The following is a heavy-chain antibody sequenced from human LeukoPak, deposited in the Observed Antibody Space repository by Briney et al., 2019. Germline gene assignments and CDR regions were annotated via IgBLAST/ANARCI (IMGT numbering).Heavy chain of an antibody. V-gene: IGHV3-15*01. CDR3: AKRWFGDR. D-gene: IGHD3-10*01. J-gene: IGHJ5*02. Sequence: GGSLRHSCAASGFTFSDCYMSWVRQAPGKGLEWVGRIKSKTDGGTTDYAAPVKGRFAISRDDSKNTLYLQMNSLRVDDTAVYYCAKRWFGDRWGQGTLVTVSS. CDR1: GFTFSDCY. CDR2: IKSKTDGGTT.